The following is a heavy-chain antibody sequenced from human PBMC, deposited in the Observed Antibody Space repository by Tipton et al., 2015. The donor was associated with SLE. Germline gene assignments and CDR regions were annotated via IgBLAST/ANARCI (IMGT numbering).Heavy chain of an antibody. J-gene: IGHJ4*02. Sequence: TLSLTCTVSGASLSSGRYYWTWTPQHPEKGLEWIGYIYYAGATYYNPSLKSRVIISVDRSQNQFSLNLSSVTAADTAVYYCARQSMAARPDFDFWGQGTLVTVSS. CDR2: IYYAGAT. CDR1: GASLSSGRYY. D-gene: IGHD6-6*01. CDR3: ARQSMAARPDFDF. V-gene: IGHV4-31*03.